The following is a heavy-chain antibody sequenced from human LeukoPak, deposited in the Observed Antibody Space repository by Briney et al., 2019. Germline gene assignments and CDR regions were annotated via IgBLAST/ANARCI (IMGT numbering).Heavy chain of an antibody. CDR3: VRAMPHDNWFNP. D-gene: IGHD2-2*01. CDR2: IRYYGSNK. V-gene: IGHV3-33*08. CDR1: GFTFSNYG. Sequence: PGGSLRLSCAASGFTFSNYGMHWVRQAPCQGLGWVAFIRYYGSNKYYADSVKGRFTISRDNAKNTLYLQMNSLRAEDTAIYYCVRAMPHDNWFNPLGPGKPGHRLL. J-gene: IGHJ5*02.